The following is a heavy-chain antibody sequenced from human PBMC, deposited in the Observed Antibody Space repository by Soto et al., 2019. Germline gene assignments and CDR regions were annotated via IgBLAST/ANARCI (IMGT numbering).Heavy chain of an antibody. CDR2: IYYSGST. V-gene: IGHV4-31*03. CDR1: GGSISSGGYY. Sequence: QVQLQESGPGLVKPSQTLSLTCTVSGGSISSGGYYWSWIRQHPGKGLEWIGYIYYSGSTYYNPSLKSRVTISADTSKNQFSLKLSSVTAADTAVYYCARDKELEGWFDPWGQGTLVTVSS. CDR3: ARDKELEGWFDP. J-gene: IGHJ5*02. D-gene: IGHD3-10*01.